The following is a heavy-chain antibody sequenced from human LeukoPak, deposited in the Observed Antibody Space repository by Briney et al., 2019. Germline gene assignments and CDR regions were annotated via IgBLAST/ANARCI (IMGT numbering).Heavy chain of an antibody. CDR2: ISYDGSNI. Sequence: GGSLRLSCAASEFNFMSYSMHWVRQAPVKGLQWVAAISYDGSNIFYGDSVKGRFTISRDNSKNTLYLQMNNLRTEDTAVYYCVRIPLDGHWYFDLWGRGTLVTVSS. CDR1: EFNFMSYS. D-gene: IGHD5-24*01. J-gene: IGHJ2*01. CDR3: VRIPLDGHWYFDL. V-gene: IGHV3-30*04.